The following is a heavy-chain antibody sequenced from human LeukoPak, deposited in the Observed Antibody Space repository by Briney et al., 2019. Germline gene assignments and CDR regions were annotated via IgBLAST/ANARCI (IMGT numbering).Heavy chain of an antibody. CDR1: GFTFSSYS. CDR2: ISYDGSNK. D-gene: IGHD1-7*01. Sequence: GGSLRLSCAASGFTFSSYSMHWVRQAPDKGLEWLAVISYDGSNKFYADSVKGRFTISRDNSKNTLYLQMNSLRAEDTAVYYCAKTGTTMSRNWYFDLWGRGTLVTVSS. J-gene: IGHJ2*01. CDR3: AKTGTTMSRNWYFDL. V-gene: IGHV3-30*04.